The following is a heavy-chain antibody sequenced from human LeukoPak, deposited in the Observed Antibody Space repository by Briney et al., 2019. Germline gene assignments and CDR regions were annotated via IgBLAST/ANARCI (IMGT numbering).Heavy chain of an antibody. D-gene: IGHD6-25*01. CDR1: GGSISSYY. CDR3: ATTQNGIAAKGAFDI. J-gene: IGHJ3*02. CDR2: IYYSGST. V-gene: IGHV4-39*01. Sequence: SETLSLTCTVSGGSISSYYWGWIRQPPGKGLEWIGSIYYSGSTYYNPSLKSRVTISVDTSKNQFSLKLSSVTAADTAVHYCATTQNGIAAKGAFDIWGQGTMVTVSS.